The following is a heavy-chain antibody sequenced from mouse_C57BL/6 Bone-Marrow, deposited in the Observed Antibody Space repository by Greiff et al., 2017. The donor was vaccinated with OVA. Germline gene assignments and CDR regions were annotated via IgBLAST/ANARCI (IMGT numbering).Heavy chain of an antibody. V-gene: IGHV1-62-2*01. J-gene: IGHJ3*01. CDR3: ARHEDSNYSSSPWFAY. Sequence: QVQLQQSGAELVKPGASVKLSCTASGYTFTEYTIHWVKQRSGQGLEWIGWFYPGSGSIKYNEKFKDQATLSGDNSSSTVYMELSRLTSENSAVYFCARHEDSNYSSSPWFAYWGKGTLVTVSA. CDR1: GYTFTEYT. D-gene: IGHD1-1*01. CDR2: FYPGSGSI.